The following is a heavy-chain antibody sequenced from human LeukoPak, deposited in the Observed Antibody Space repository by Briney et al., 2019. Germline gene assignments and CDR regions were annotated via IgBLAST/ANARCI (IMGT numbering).Heavy chain of an antibody. Sequence: ASVKVSCKASGYTFTSYYMHWVRQAPGQGLEWMGIISPSGGSTSYAQKFQGRVTMTRDTSTSTVYMELSSLRSEDTAVYYCARESGSYRNPDAFDIWGQGTMVTVSS. CDR3: ARESGSYRNPDAFDI. CDR1: GYTFTSYY. D-gene: IGHD1-26*01. V-gene: IGHV1-46*01. CDR2: ISPSGGST. J-gene: IGHJ3*02.